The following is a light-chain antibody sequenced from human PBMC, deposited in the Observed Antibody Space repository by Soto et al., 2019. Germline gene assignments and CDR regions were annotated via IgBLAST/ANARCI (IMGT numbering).Light chain of an antibody. Sequence: DIPMTQLPSTLSASVGDRVTITCRASHSISTWLAWYQRKPGKAPKLLIYGASNLESGVPSRFSGSGSGTDFTLTISSLQPDDFATYYCQQYYSYSPGTFGQGTKVEIK. V-gene: IGKV1-5*01. CDR1: HSISTW. CDR2: GAS. CDR3: QQYYSYSPGT. J-gene: IGKJ1*01.